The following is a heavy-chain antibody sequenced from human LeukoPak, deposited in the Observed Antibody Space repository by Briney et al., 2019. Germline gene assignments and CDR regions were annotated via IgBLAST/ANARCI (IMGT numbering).Heavy chain of an antibody. CDR2: INKDGSAK. J-gene: IGHJ4*02. CDR1: GFTFSSYW. D-gene: IGHD5-24*01. CDR3: ARVAGDGYNLYYFDY. V-gene: IGHV3-7*01. Sequence: GSLRLSCAATGFTFSSYWVSWVRQAPGKGLEGVAHINKDGSAKYYVDSVKGRFTISRDNAKNSLYLQMNSLRAEDTAVYYCARVAGDGYNLYYFDYWGQGTLVTVSS.